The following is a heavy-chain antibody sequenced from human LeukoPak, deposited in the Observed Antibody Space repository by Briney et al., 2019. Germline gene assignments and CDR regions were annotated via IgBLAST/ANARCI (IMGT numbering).Heavy chain of an antibody. D-gene: IGHD3/OR15-3a*01. CDR1: GFTLSDYY. CDR2: SSSSGSTI. V-gene: IGHV3-11*01. Sequence: GGSLRLACAASGFTLSDYYMSWIRQAPGKGLEWVSYSSSSGSTIYYADSVKGRFAISRDNAKNSLYLQMNSLRAEDTAVYYCARRRDFIDYWGQGTLVTVSS. J-gene: IGHJ4*02. CDR3: ARRRDFIDY.